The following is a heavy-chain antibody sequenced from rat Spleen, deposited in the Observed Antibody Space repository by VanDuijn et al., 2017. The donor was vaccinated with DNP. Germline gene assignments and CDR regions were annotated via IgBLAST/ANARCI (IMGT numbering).Heavy chain of an antibody. CDR3: ARGSAFFDY. D-gene: IGHD3-2*01. V-gene: IGHV2-47*01. J-gene: IGHJ2*01. CDR2: IWSHGGT. Sequence: QVQLKESGPGLVQPSQSLSLTCTVSGLSLTSNSVRWIRQPPGKGLEWMVVIWSHGGTDYNSAIKSRLSISRDTSKSQVFLEMNSLQTEDTAMYFCARGSAFFDYWGQGVMVTVSS. CDR1: GLSLTSNS.